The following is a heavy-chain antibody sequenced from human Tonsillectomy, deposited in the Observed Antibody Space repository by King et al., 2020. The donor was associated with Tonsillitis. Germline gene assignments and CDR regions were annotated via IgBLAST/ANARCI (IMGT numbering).Heavy chain of an antibody. CDR3: ARGTSTWNGIDY. CDR2: ISPDGRST. V-gene: IGHV3-74*01. Sequence: VQLVESGGGLVQPGGSLRLSCAASGFTFSSYWMHWVRQAPGRGLVWVSRISPDGRSTAYADSVKGRFTISRDNAENTLYLQMNSLSAEDTALYYCARGTSTWNGIDYWGQGTLVTVSS. J-gene: IGHJ4*02. D-gene: IGHD1-1*01. CDR1: GFTFSSYW.